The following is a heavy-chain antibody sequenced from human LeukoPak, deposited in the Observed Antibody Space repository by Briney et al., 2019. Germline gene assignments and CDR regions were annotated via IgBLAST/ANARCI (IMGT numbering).Heavy chain of an antibody. CDR2: ISYYGSNK. V-gene: IGHV3-30*03. CDR1: GFTFSSYS. D-gene: IGHD3-10*01. CDR3: GREGPMVRD. Sequence: PGGSLTLSCAASGFTFSSYSTNWVRQAPGKGLAGVAVISYYGSNKYYADSVKGRFTISRDHAKNSLYLQINSLSAEETAVYYCGREGPMVRDWGQGTLVTVSS. J-gene: IGHJ4*02.